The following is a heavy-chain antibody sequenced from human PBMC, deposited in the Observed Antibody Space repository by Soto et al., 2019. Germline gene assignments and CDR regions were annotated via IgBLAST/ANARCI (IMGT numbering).Heavy chain of an antibody. CDR2: IYYSGST. Sequence: SETLSLTCTVSGGSISSGGYYWSWIRQHPGKGLEWIGYIYYSGSTYYNPSLKSRVTISVDTSKNQFSLKLSSVTAADTAVYYCARDNGDHFDYWGQGTLVTVSS. V-gene: IGHV4-31*03. CDR3: ARDNGDHFDY. D-gene: IGHD2-8*01. CDR1: GGSISSGGYY. J-gene: IGHJ4*02.